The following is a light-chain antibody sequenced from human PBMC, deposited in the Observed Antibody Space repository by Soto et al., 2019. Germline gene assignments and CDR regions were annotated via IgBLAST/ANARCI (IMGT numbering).Light chain of an antibody. CDR3: QQYASSSYP. V-gene: IGKV3-20*01. CDR2: GAS. CDR1: QSVSSSY. Sequence: EIVLTQSPGTLSLSPGDRATLSCRTSQSVSSSYLAWYQQKPGQAPRLLIYGASRRATGIPDRFSGSGSGTDFTLTINRLEPEDFAVYFCQQYASSSYPFFQGTKREIK. J-gene: IGKJ2*01.